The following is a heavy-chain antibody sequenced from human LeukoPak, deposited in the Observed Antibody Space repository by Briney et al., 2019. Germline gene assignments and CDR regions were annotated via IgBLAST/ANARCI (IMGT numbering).Heavy chain of an antibody. CDR3: AAGGSRSSRPFY. CDR2: ISTSSRYI. CDR1: GFSFGDYT. V-gene: IGHV3-21*01. Sequence: GGSLRLSCAGSGFSFGDYTVNWVRQAPGKGLEWVSSISTSSRYIYYADSVRGRFSISRDNAKNSLYLQMDSLRAEDTAVYYCAAGGSRSSRPFYWGQGTLVTVSS. D-gene: IGHD6-19*01. J-gene: IGHJ4*02.